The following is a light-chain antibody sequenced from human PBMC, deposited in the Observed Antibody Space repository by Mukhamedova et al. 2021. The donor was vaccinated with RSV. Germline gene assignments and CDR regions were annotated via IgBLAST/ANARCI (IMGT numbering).Light chain of an antibody. CDR3: QQTYGTPPA. V-gene: IGKV1-39*01. CDR2: FAS. Sequence: WYQRRVHGKAPQSLIFFASNLQSGVPSRFSGSGSGTEFTLTINNLQPEDFATSYCQQTYGTPPAFGQGTKLEI. J-gene: IGKJ1*01.